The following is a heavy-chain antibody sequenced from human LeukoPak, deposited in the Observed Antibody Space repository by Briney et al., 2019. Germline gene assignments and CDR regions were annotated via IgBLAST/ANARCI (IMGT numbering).Heavy chain of an antibody. CDR3: AREDIFTGYGFDM. CDR1: GFSLSNYS. D-gene: IGHD3-9*01. J-gene: IGHJ3*02. CDR2: ISSYSNYI. V-gene: IGHV3-21*01. Sequence: GGSLRLSCAASGFSLSNYSMNWVRQAPGKGLEWVSFISSYSNYIYYADSVKGRFTISRDNAKNSLYLQMNSLRAEDTAVYYCAREDIFTGYGFDMWGQGTMVTVSS.